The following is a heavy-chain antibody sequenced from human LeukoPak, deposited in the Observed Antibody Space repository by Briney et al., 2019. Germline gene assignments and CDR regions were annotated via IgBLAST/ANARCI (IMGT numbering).Heavy chain of an antibody. CDR3: ARDGRIAGRDDGFDI. D-gene: IGHD6-6*01. V-gene: IGHV3-33*01. Sequence: GGSLRLSCAASGFTFSSYGMHWVRQAPGKGLEWVAVIWFDGSNTYYADSVKGRFTISRDNSKNTLYLQMNSLRAEDTAVFYCARDGRIAGRDDGFDIWGQGTMVTVSS. J-gene: IGHJ3*02. CDR1: GFTFSSYG. CDR2: IWFDGSNT.